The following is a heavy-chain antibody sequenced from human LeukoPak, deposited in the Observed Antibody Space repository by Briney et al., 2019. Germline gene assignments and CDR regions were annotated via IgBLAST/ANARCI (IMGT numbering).Heavy chain of an antibody. J-gene: IGHJ4*02. CDR3: AREAAGIPFDY. CDR1: GFIFSSYG. CDR2: ISYDGSNK. V-gene: IGHV3-30*03. Sequence: GGSLRLSCAASGFIFSSYGMHWVRQAPGKGLEWVAVISYDGSNKYYADSVKGRFTISRDNSKNTLYLQMNSLRAEDTAVYYCAREAAGIPFDYWGQGTLVTVSS. D-gene: IGHD6-13*01.